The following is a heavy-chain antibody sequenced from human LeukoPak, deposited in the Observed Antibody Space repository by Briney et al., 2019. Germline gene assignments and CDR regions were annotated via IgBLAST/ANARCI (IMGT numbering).Heavy chain of an antibody. CDR3: ARVGFVGSGYYDY. D-gene: IGHD3-22*01. V-gene: IGHV1-2*02. Sequence: ASVRVSCKASGYTFTGYYMPWVRQSRGQGLEWMGWINPNSGGTNYAQKFQGRVTMTRDTSISTAYMELSRLRSDDTAVYYCARVGFVGSGYYDYWGQGTLVTVPS. CDR1: GYTFTGYY. J-gene: IGHJ4*02. CDR2: INPNSGGT.